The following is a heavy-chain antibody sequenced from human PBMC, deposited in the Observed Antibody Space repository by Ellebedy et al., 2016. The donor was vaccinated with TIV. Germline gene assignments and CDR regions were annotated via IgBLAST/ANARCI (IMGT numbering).Heavy chain of an antibody. CDR2: ISYDGSNK. D-gene: IGHD4-17*01. J-gene: IGHJ6*02. CDR1: GFTFSSYG. Sequence: GGSLRLXXAASGFTFSSYGMHWVRQAPGKGLEWVAVISYDGSNKYYADSVKGRFTISRDNSKNTLYLQMNSLRAEDTAVYYCAKDVFYGGDYYYGMDVWGQGTTVTVSS. V-gene: IGHV3-30*18. CDR3: AKDVFYGGDYYYGMDV.